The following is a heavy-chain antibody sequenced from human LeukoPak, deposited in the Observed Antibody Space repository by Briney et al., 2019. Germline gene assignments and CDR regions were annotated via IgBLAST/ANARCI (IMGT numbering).Heavy chain of an antibody. Sequence: PGGSLRLSCVASGFIFENYGMDWVRQVPGKGLEWVSSINWNGVGTTYAESVKGRFTISRDNAKNSLYLQMNSLRAEDTAVYYCARARLPRWGAAAEGFDPWGQGTLVTVSS. CDR3: ARARLPRWGAAAEGFDP. CDR2: INWNGVGT. J-gene: IGHJ5*02. D-gene: IGHD6-13*01. CDR1: GFIFENYG. V-gene: IGHV3-20*04.